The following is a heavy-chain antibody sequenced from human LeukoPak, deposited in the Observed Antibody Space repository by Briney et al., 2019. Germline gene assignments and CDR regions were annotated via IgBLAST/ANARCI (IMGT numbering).Heavy chain of an antibody. CDR2: ISGGTGVI. V-gene: IGHV3-48*01. Sequence: QPGGSLRLSCAASGFSFRTYSMNWVRQAPGKGLEWVSYISGGTGVIHYTDSVKGRSTISRDDAKSSVYLQMNSLRAEDTAVYYCGTGDPRFDFWGQGILVTVSS. CDR3: GTGDPRFDF. CDR1: GFSFRTYS. J-gene: IGHJ4*02. D-gene: IGHD7-27*01.